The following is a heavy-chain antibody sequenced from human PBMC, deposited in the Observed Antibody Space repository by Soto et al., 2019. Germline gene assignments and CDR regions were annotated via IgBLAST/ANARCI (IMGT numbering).Heavy chain of an antibody. V-gene: IGHV3-48*02. Sequence: EVQLVESGGGLVQPGGYLRLCCAASGFTFSSYSMNWVRQAPGKGLEWVSYISSSSSTIYYADSVKGRFTISRDNAKNSLYLQMNSLRDEDTAVYYCARDDYGDYAIRFDYWGQGTLVTVSS. CDR2: ISSSSSTI. J-gene: IGHJ4*02. D-gene: IGHD4-17*01. CDR1: GFTFSSYS. CDR3: ARDDYGDYAIRFDY.